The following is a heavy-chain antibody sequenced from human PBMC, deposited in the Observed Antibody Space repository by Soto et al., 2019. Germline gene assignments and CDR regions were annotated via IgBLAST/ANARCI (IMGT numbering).Heavy chain of an antibody. Sequence: QVQLVQSGAEVKKPGSSVKVSCKASAGTFSSYTISWVRQAPGQGLEWMGRIIPILGIANYAQKFQGRVTITADKSTSTAYMELSSLRSEDTAVYYCARDRGDDMGGGYWGQGTLVTVSS. J-gene: IGHJ4*02. D-gene: IGHD3-9*01. CDR2: IIPILGIA. CDR1: AGTFSSYT. V-gene: IGHV1-69*08. CDR3: ARDRGDDMGGGY.